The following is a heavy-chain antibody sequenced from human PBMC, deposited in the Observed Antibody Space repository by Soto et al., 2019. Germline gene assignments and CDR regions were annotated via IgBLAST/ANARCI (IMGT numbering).Heavy chain of an antibody. V-gene: IGHV2-5*02. Sequence: QITLNESGPTQVKPRQTLTLTCTFSGFSLTTSGVGVGWIRQSPGKAPGWLALIYWDDDKRYRPSLKSRLTITKDTSKNQVVLTMADLDPADTATYYCAHRVLRTVFGLVTTTAIYFHFWGQGTPVAVSS. D-gene: IGHD3-3*01. CDR2: IYWDDDK. CDR3: AHRVLRTVFGLVTTTAIYFHF. CDR1: GFSLTTSGVG. J-gene: IGHJ4*02.